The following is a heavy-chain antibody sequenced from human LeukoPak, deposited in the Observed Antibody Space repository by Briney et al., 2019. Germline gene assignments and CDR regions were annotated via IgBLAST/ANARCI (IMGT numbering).Heavy chain of an antibody. V-gene: IGHV5-51*01. CDR1: GSPFTTYS. CDR2: INPGDSDT. D-gene: IGHD3-9*01. Sequence: GESLQISSKGSGSPFTTYSIAWVRPMPGKGLEWMGIINPGDSDTTYSPSFQGQVTISADKSISTAYLQWSSLKASDTAMYYCTKTHYDILTGYYSDAFDIWGQGTMVTVSS. J-gene: IGHJ3*02. CDR3: TKTHYDILTGYYSDAFDI.